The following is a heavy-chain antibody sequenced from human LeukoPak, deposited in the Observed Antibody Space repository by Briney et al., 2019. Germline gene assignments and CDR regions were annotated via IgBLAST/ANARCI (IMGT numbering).Heavy chain of an antibody. J-gene: IGHJ5*02. CDR2: INPNSGDT. CDR3: ARAEVRYWNQGGKNWFDP. Sequence: ASVKVSCKASGYTFTDYYMHWVRQTPGQGLEWMGWINPNSGDTNYAQKFQGRVTMPRDTSISTAYMELSRLRSDGTAVYYCARAEVRYWNQGGKNWFDPWGQGTLVTVSS. CDR1: GYTFTDYY. D-gene: IGHD1-1*01. V-gene: IGHV1-2*02.